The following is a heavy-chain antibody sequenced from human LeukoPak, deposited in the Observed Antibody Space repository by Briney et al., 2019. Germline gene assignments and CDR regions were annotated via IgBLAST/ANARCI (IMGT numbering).Heavy chain of an antibody. J-gene: IGHJ6*03. V-gene: IGHV1-8*02. CDR2: MNPNSGNT. D-gene: IGHD2-2*01. Sequence: GASVKVSCKASGYTFTSYGINWVRQATGQGLEWMGWMNPNSGNTGYAQKFQGRVTMTRNTSISTAYMELSSLRSEDTAVYYCARGSRDCSSTSCYHYYYYYMDVWGKGTTVTVSS. CDR3: ARGSRDCSSTSCYHYYYYYMDV. CDR1: GYTFTSYG.